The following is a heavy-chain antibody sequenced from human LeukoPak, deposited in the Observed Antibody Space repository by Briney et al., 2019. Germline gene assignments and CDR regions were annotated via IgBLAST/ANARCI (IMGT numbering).Heavy chain of an antibody. CDR3: ARGPLYCSGGSCYWDY. Sequence: PTLSLTFAISADSVSINSAAWNWIRQSPSRGLEWLGSTNYRSKWYNAYAISVKSRITINPDTSKNQFSLKLNSVTPEDTAVYYCARGPLYCSGGSCYWDYWGQGTLVTVSS. J-gene: IGHJ4*02. CDR1: ADSVSINSAA. CDR2: TNYRSKWYN. D-gene: IGHD2-15*01. V-gene: IGHV6-1*01.